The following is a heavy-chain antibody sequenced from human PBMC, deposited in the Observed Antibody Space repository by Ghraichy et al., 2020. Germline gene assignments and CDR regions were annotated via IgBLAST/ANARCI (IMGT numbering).Heavy chain of an antibody. CDR3: ARVQYYGSGSYPSYYYYGMDV. D-gene: IGHD3-10*01. J-gene: IGHJ6*02. Sequence: SETLSLTCTVSGGSISSYYWSWIRQPPGKGLEWIGYIYYSGSTNYNPSLKSRVTISVDTSKNQFSLKLSSVTAADTAVYYCARVQYYGSGSYPSYYYYGMDVWGQGTTVTVSS. CDR1: GGSISSYY. CDR2: IYYSGST. V-gene: IGHV4-59*01.